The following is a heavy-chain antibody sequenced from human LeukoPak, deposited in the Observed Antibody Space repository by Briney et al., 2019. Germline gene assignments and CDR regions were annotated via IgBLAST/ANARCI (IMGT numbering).Heavy chain of an antibody. J-gene: IGHJ4*02. Sequence: GGSLRLSCAASGFTFSSYGMHWVRQAPAKGLGWVAIISYDGSNKYYADSVKGRFTISRDNPKNTLYLQMNSLRAEDTAVYYCAKSTTVTQRGYFDYWGQGTLVTVSS. V-gene: IGHV3-30*18. CDR1: GFTFSSYG. D-gene: IGHD4-17*01. CDR3: AKSTTVTQRGYFDY. CDR2: ISYDGSNK.